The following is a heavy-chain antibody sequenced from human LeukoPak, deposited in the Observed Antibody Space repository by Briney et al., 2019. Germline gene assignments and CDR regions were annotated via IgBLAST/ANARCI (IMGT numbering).Heavy chain of an antibody. CDR1: GYTFTGYY. Sequence: ASVKVSCKASGYTFTGYYMHWVRQAPGQGLEWMGWINPNSGGTNYAQKFQGRVTMARDTSISTAYMELSRLRSDDTALYYCARGRGYCSGGSCLNAFDICGQGTMVTVSS. D-gene: IGHD2-15*01. V-gene: IGHV1-2*02. CDR3: ARGRGYCSGGSCLNAFDI. J-gene: IGHJ3*02. CDR2: INPNSGGT.